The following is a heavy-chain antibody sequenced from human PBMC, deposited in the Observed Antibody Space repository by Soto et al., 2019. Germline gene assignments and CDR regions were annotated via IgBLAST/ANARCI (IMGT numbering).Heavy chain of an antibody. CDR2: IYYSGST. Sequence: ASETLSLTCTVSGGSISSSSYYWGWIRPPPGKGLEWIGSIYYSGSTYYNPSLKSRVTISVDTSKNQFSLKLSSVTAADTAVYYCARQIGYCSGGSCYSALHWFDPWGQGTLVTVSS. J-gene: IGHJ5*02. V-gene: IGHV4-39*01. CDR1: GGSISSSSYY. CDR3: ARQIGYCSGGSCYSALHWFDP. D-gene: IGHD2-15*01.